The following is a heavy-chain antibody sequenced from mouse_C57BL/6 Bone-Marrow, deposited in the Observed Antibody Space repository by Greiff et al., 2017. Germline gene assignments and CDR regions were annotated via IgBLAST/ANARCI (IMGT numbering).Heavy chain of an antibody. J-gene: IGHJ1*03. D-gene: IGHD1-1*01. CDR1: GYTFTSYW. CDR3: ARDYGSSYNWYFDV. CDR2: IDPSDSYT. Sequence: QVQLQQPGAELVMPGASVKLSCKASGYTFTSYWMNWVKQRPGQGLEWIGEIDPSDSYTNYNQKFKGKSTLTVDKSSSTAYMQLSSLTSEDSAVYYCARDYGSSYNWYFDVWGTGTTVTVSS. V-gene: IGHV1-69*01.